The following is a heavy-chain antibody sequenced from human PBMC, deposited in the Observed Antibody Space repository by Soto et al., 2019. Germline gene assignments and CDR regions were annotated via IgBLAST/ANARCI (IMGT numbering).Heavy chain of an antibody. V-gene: IGHV1-2*04. CDR1: GYTFTGYY. CDR2: INPNSGGT. CDR3: ARAGLTYHYYYYGMDV. Sequence: ASVKVSCKASGYTFTGYYMHWVRQAPGQGLEWMGWINPNSGGTNYAQKFQGWVTMTRDTSISTAYMELSRLRSDDTAVYYCARAGLTYHYYYYGMDVWGQGTTVTVSS. D-gene: IGHD2-21*01. J-gene: IGHJ6*02.